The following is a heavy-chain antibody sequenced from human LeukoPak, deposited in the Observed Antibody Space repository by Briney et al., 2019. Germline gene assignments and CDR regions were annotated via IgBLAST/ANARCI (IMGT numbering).Heavy chain of an antibody. CDR3: AKDLRPSREILAVAGD. CDR2: ISYDGSNK. CDR1: RFTFSSYG. Sequence: GGSLRLSCAASRFTFSSYGMHWVRQAPGKGLEWVAVISYDGSNKYYADSVKGRFTISRDNSKNTLYLQMNSLRAEDTAVYYCAKDLRPSREILAVAGDWGQGTLVTLSS. V-gene: IGHV3-30*18. D-gene: IGHD6-19*01. J-gene: IGHJ4*02.